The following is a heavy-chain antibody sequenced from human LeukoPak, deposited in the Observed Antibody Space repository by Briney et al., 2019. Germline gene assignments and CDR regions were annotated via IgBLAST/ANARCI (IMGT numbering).Heavy chain of an antibody. V-gene: IGHV3-23*01. Sequence: PGGFLRLSCAASGFTFSDYPMSWVRQAPGKGLEWVSAISRLAGSTAYADSVNGRFTISRDNSQNTLFLQMNSLRVDDTAMYYCAKDVRDYYGTGTLNFDSWGQGTLVSVSS. CDR2: ISRLAGST. CDR3: AKDVRDYYGTGTLNFDS. D-gene: IGHD3-10*01. CDR1: GFTFSDYP. J-gene: IGHJ4*02.